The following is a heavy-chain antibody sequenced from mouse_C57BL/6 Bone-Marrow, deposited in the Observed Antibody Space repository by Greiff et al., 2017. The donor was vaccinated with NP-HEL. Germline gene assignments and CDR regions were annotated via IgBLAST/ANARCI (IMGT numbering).Heavy chain of an antibody. Sequence: EVKLQESGPGLVKPSQSLSLTCSVTGYSITSGYYWNWIRQFPGNKLEWMGYISYDGSNNYNPSLKNRISITRDTSKNQFFLKLNSVTTEDTATYYCARRGDGYYFYAMDYWGQGTSVTVSS. CDR1: GYSITSGYY. CDR2: ISYDGSN. V-gene: IGHV3-6*01. J-gene: IGHJ4*01. CDR3: ARRGDGYYFYAMDY. D-gene: IGHD2-3*01.